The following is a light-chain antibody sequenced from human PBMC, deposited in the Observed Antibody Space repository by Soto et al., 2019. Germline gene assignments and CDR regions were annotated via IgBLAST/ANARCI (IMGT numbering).Light chain of an antibody. CDR2: GAS. CDR3: QQYGSSPWT. V-gene: IGKV3-20*01. CDR1: QSVSSSY. Sequence: EIVLTQSPGTLSLSPGERGTLSCRASQSVSSSYLAWYQQKPGQAPRPLIYGASSRATGIPDRFSGSGSGTDFTLTISRLEPEDFAVYYCQQYGSSPWTFGQGTKWKSN. J-gene: IGKJ1*01.